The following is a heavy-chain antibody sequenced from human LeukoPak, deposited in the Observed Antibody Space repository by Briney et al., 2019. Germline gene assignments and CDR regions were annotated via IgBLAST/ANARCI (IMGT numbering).Heavy chain of an antibody. J-gene: IGHJ3*02. D-gene: IGHD6-19*01. CDR3: ARGMSSGRYAVDI. CDR1: GFTFSTYS. CDR2: ISSSSSTI. V-gene: IGHV3-48*01. Sequence: PGGSRRLSCAASGFTFSTYSMNWVRQAPGKGLDWVSYISSSSSTIYYADSVKGRFTISGDSAKNSLYLQMNSLRAEDTAVYYCARGMSSGRYAVDIWGQGTMVTVSS.